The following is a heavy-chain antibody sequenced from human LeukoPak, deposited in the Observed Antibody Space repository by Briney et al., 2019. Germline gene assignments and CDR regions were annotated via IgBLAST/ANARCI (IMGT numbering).Heavy chain of an antibody. CDR2: ISGSGDST. D-gene: IGHD1-7*01. V-gene: IGHV3-23*01. CDR1: GFTFSSYS. J-gene: IGHJ4*02. Sequence: PGGSLRLSCAASGFTFSSYSMNWVRQAPGQGLEWVSGISGSGDSTYYADSVKGRFTISRDNSKNTLYLQMNSLRAEDTAVYYCAKVRNYINWGQGTLVTVSS. CDR3: AKVRNYIN.